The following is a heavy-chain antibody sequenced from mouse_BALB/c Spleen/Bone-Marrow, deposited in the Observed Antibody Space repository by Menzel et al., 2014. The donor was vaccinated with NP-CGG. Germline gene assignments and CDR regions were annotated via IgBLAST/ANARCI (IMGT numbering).Heavy chain of an antibody. CDR2: IYPSDSYT. J-gene: IGHJ2*01. Sequence: VKLMESGAELVRPGASVKLSCKASGYTFTSYWINWVKQRPGQGLEWIGNIYPSDSYTNYNQKFKDKATLTVDKSSSTAYMQFSSPTSEDSAVYYCTRSYGSSYEYYFDYWGQGTTLTVSS. CDR1: GYTFTSYW. CDR3: TRSYGSSYEYYFDY. V-gene: IGHV1-69*02. D-gene: IGHD1-1*01.